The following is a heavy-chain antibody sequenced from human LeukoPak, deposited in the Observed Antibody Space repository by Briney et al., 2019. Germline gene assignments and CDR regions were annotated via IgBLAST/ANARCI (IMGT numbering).Heavy chain of an antibody. V-gene: IGHV3-7*04. CDR2: IKQDGSEK. CDR3: ASDREYYYDSGSFDY. D-gene: IGHD3-10*01. Sequence: GGSLRLSCAASGFTFSSYWMSWVRQAPGKGLEWVANIKQDGSEKYYVDSVKGRFTISRDNAKNSLYLQMNSLRAEDTAVYYCASDREYYYDSGSFDYWGQGTLVTVSS. J-gene: IGHJ4*02. CDR1: GFTFSSYW.